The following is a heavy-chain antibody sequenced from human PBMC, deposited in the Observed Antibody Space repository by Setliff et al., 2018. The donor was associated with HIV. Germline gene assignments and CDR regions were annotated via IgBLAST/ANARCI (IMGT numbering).Heavy chain of an antibody. J-gene: IGHJ4*02. CDR1: GFTLTELS. D-gene: IGHD2-15*01. Sequence: GASVKVSCKVSGFTLTELSMHWVRQAPGKGLEWMGSFNPEDGKTIYAQKFQGRVTMIEDTSTDTAYMELSSLRSEDTAVYYCTTGLPLFCSGGGCLFDFWGQGTLVTVSS. CDR3: TTGLPLFCSGGGCLFDF. CDR2: FNPEDGKT. V-gene: IGHV1-24*01.